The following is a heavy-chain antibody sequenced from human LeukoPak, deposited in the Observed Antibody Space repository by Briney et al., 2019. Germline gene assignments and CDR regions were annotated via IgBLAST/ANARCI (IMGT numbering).Heavy chain of an antibody. Sequence: GGSLRLSCAASGFTVSSNYMSWVRQAPGKGLEWVSVIYSGGGTYYADSVKGRFTISRDKSKNTLYLQMNSLRAEDTAVYYCARDGDSSGPIDYWGQGTLVTVSS. CDR1: GFTVSSNY. J-gene: IGHJ4*02. CDR2: IYSGGGT. V-gene: IGHV3-66*01. D-gene: IGHD3-22*01. CDR3: ARDGDSSGPIDY.